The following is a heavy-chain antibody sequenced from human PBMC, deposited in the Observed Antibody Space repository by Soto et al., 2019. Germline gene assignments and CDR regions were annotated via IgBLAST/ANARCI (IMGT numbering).Heavy chain of an antibody. Sequence: ASVKVSCKASGYTFTSYDINWVRQATGQGLEWMGWMNPNSGNTGYAQKFQGRVTMTRNTSISTAYMELSSLRSEDTAVYYCARDLRSEDIVIMVYAGSSWFDPWGQGTLVTVSS. CDR2: MNPNSGNT. CDR1: GYTFTSYD. CDR3: ARDLRSEDIVIMVYAGSSWFDP. V-gene: IGHV1-8*01. J-gene: IGHJ5*02. D-gene: IGHD2-8*01.